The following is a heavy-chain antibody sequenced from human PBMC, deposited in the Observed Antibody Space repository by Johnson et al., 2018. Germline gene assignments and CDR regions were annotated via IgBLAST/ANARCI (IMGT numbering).Heavy chain of an antibody. CDR1: AFAFNTYG. CDR3: ARDLGTSLVREVLINPCYYYAMDV. CDR2: IWYDGSNK. J-gene: IGHJ6*02. V-gene: IGHV3-33*01. D-gene: IGHD3-10*01. Sequence: QVQLVESGGGVVQPGRSLRLSCAASAFAFNTYGMHWVRQAPGKGLEWVAVIWYDGSNKDYAASVKGRFTISRDNSKNTLFLQMNGLRAEDTAMYYCARDLGTSLVREVLINPCYYYAMDVWGQGTMVSVSS.